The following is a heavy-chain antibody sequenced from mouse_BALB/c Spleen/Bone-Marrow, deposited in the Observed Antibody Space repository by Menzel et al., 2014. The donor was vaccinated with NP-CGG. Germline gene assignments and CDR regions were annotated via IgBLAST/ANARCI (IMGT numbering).Heavy chain of an antibody. CDR3: ARGGSSYGWYFDV. D-gene: IGHD1-1*01. V-gene: IGHV14-3*02. CDR2: IDPANGNT. CDR1: GFNIKDTY. J-gene: IGHJ1*01. Sequence: EVKLMESGAELVKPGASVKLSCTASGFNIKDTYMHWVKQRPEQGLEWIGRIDPANGNTKYDPKFQGKATITADTSSNTACLQLSSLTSADTALYYCARGGSSYGWYFDVWGAGTTVTVSS.